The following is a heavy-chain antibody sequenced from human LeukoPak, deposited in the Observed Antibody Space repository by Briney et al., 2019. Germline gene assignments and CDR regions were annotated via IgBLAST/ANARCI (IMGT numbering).Heavy chain of an antibody. D-gene: IGHD6-13*01. V-gene: IGHV4-31*03. CDR1: GGSISSGGYY. CDR3: ARHGTRKSSSWYTGRYYYMDV. Sequence: TSQTLSLTCTVSGGSISSGGYYWSWIRQHPGKGLEWIGYIYYSGSTYYNPSLKSRVTISVDTSKNQFSLKLSSVTAADTAVYYCARHGTRKSSSWYTGRYYYMDVWGRGTTVTVSS. CDR2: IYYSGST. J-gene: IGHJ6*03.